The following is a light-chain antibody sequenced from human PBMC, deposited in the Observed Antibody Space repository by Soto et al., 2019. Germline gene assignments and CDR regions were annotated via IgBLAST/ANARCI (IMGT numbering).Light chain of an antibody. J-gene: IGKJ4*01. V-gene: IGKV3-15*01. CDR2: GAS. Sequence: EIVMTQSPATLSVSPGERAILSCRASKSVRNNLAGYQQKPGQSPRLLIYGASTRATGIPARFSGSGSGTEFTLSISSLQSEDFAIYYCQQYNNWPPLTFGGGTKVEIK. CDR1: KSVRNN. CDR3: QQYNNWPPLT.